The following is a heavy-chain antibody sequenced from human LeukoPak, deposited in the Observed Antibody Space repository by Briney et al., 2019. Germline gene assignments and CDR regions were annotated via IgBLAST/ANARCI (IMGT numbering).Heavy chain of an antibody. CDR1: GGSFSGYY. CDR2: INHSGST. J-gene: IGHJ4*02. V-gene: IGHV4-34*01. Sequence: SETLSLTCAVYGGSFSGYYWSWIRQPPGKGLEWIGEINHSGSTNYNPSLKSRVTISVDTSKNQFSLKLSSVTAADTAVYYCARRRIAAAGTSLGYWGQGTLVTVSS. CDR3: ARRRIAAAGTSLGY. D-gene: IGHD6-13*01.